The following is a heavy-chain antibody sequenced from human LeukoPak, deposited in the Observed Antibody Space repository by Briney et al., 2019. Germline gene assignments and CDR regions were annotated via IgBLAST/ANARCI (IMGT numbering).Heavy chain of an antibody. D-gene: IGHD6-13*01. CDR3: ARREIAAAGTGGAFDI. Sequence: GESLKISCKGSGYSFTSYWISWVRQMPGKGLEWMGRIDPSDSYTNYSPSFQGHVTISADKSISTAYLQWSSLKASDTAMYYCARREIAAAGTGGAFDIWGQGTMVTVSS. J-gene: IGHJ3*02. CDR1: GYSFTSYW. V-gene: IGHV5-10-1*01. CDR2: IDPSDSYT.